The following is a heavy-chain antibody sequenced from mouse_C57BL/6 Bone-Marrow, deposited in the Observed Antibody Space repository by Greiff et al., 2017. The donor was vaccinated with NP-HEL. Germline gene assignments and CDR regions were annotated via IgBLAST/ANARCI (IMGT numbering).Heavy chain of an antibody. CDR1: GFTFSSYT. J-gene: IGHJ2*01. V-gene: IGHV5-9*01. CDR2: ISGGGGNT. D-gene: IGHD2-1*01. CDR3: ARPYGI. Sequence: EVMLVESGGGLVKPGESLKLSCAASGFTFSSYTMSWVRQTPEKRLEWVATISGGGGNTYYPDSVKGRFTISRDNAKNTLYLQMSSLRSEDTALYYCARPYGIWGQGTTLTVSS.